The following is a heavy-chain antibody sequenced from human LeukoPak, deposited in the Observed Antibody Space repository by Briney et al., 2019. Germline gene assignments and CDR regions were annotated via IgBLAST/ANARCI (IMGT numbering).Heavy chain of an antibody. CDR2: IYTSGST. V-gene: IGHV4-4*07. CDR1: GGSISSYY. J-gene: IGHJ6*03. Sequence: PSETLSPTCTVSGGSISSYYWSWIRQPAGKGLEWIGRIYTSGSTNYNPSLKSRVTMSVDTSKNKFSLKLSSVTAADTAVYYRARVLDDFYYMDVWGKGTTVTVSS. D-gene: IGHD3-3*01. CDR3: ARVLDDFYYMDV.